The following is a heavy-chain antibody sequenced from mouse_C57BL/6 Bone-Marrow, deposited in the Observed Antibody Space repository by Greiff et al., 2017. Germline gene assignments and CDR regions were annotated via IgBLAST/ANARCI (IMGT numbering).Heavy chain of an antibody. CDR2: IYPRSGNT. D-gene: IGHD6-1*01. CDR3: ARSQLYYAMDY. J-gene: IGHJ4*01. V-gene: IGHV1-81*01. CDR1: GYTFTSYG. Sequence: VQLQQSGAELARPGASVKLSCKASGYTFTSYGISWVKQRTGQGLEWIGEIYPRSGNTYYNEKFKGKAKLTADKSSSTAYMELRSLTSEDSAVYFCARSQLYYAMDYWGQGTSVTVSS.